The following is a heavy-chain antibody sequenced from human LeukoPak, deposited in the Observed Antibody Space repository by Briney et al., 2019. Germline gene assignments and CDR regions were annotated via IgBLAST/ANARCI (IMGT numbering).Heavy chain of an antibody. D-gene: IGHD3-9*01. CDR1: GFTFSSYE. V-gene: IGHV3-48*03. J-gene: IGHJ5*02. CDR2: ISSSGSTI. Sequence: GGSLRLSCAASGFTFSSYEMNWVRQAPGKGLEWVSYISSSGSTIYYADSLKGRFTISRDNAKNSLYLQMNSLRAEDTAVYYCARDQKNYDILTGEPYNWFDPWGQGTLVTVSS. CDR3: ARDQKNYDILTGEPYNWFDP.